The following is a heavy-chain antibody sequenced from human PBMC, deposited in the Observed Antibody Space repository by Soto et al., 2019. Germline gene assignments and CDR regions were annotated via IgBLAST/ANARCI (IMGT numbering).Heavy chain of an antibody. D-gene: IGHD6-19*01. V-gene: IGHV4-39*01. Sequence: PSETLSLTCTVSGGSINSANYYWGWIRQPPGKGLEWIGNVYYRGTTYYNPSFKGRVTTSVDTSKNQFSLKLSSVTAADSAVFFCVRHQRYSSGWYIDYWGQGTPVTV. J-gene: IGHJ4*02. CDR3: VRHQRYSSGWYIDY. CDR1: GGSINSANYY. CDR2: VYYRGTT.